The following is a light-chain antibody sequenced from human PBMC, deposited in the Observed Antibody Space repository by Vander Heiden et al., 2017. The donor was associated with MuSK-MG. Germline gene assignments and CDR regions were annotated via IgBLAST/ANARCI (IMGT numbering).Light chain of an antibody. CDR3: QSWDRSSGCV. J-gene: IGLJ1*01. V-gene: IGLV3-1*01. CDR1: KLQYKY. Sequence: SYELTQPPSVSVSPGHTVTVTCSGDKLQYKYICWYQQKAGQPPTLVISQDDKRASGIPERVSGSRSGESATLTISGAQTLDEADYYCQSWDRSSGCVFGSGNKFTVL. CDR2: QDD.